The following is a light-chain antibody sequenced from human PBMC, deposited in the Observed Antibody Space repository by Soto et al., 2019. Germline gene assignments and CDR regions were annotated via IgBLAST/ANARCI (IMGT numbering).Light chain of an antibody. CDR2: RNN. J-gene: IGLJ2*01. Sequence: QSVLTQPPSASGTPGQRVTISCSGSSSNIGRNYVYWYQQLPGTAPKLLIYRNNQRPSGVPDRFSGSQSGTSASLAISGLRSEDEADYYCAAWDDSLSVVFGGGTQLTVL. V-gene: IGLV1-47*01. CDR3: AAWDDSLSVV. CDR1: SSNIGRNY.